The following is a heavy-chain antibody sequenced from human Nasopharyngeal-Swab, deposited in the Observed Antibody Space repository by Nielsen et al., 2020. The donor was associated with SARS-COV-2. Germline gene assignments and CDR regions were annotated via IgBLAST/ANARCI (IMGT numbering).Heavy chain of an antibody. J-gene: IGHJ4*02. CDR2: IYYSGST. CDR3: ARRPFYYDSSGPFDY. Sequence: SETLSLTCTVPGRSISSSSYYWGWIRQPPGKGLEWIGSIYYSGSTYYNPSLKSRVTISVDTSKNQFSLKLSSVTAADTAVYYCARRPFYYDSSGPFDYWGQGTLVTVSS. D-gene: IGHD3-22*01. CDR1: GRSISSSSYY. V-gene: IGHV4-39*01.